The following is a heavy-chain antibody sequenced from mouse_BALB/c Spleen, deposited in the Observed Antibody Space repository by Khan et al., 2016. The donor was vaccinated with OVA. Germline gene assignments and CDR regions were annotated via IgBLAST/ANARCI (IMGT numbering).Heavy chain of an antibody. CDR2: IYPGDGST. Sequence: QVQLQQSGPELVKPGALVKISCQASGYTFTAYDINWVKQRPGQGPEWIGWIYPGDGSTKYNENFKDKATLTADTSSNTAYMQLSGLTAEKSAVYFCAREGLRGVGMDYWGQGISVSVSS. V-gene: IGHV1S56*01. CDR3: AREGLRGVGMDY. J-gene: IGHJ4*01. CDR1: GYTFTAYD. D-gene: IGHD2-4*01.